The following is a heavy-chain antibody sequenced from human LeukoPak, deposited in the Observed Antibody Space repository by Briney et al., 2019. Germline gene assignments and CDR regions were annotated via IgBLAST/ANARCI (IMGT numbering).Heavy chain of an antibody. CDR3: ARLGESTTDFDY. Sequence: GGSLRLSCAASGFTFITYSMTWVRQAPGKGLEWVSSISSITSSYIHYADSVKGRFTISRDNVKNSLYLQMNSLRAEDTAVYYCARLGESTTDFDYWGQGTLVTVSS. D-gene: IGHD1-14*01. V-gene: IGHV3-21*01. J-gene: IGHJ4*02. CDR2: ISSITSSYI. CDR1: GFTFITYS.